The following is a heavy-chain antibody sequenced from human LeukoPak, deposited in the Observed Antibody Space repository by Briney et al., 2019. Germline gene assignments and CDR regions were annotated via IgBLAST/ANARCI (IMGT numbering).Heavy chain of an antibody. J-gene: IGHJ4*02. CDR3: AKTTTGYSSGRYPAWPIDY. CDR1: GFTFGSYA. V-gene: IGHV3-23*05. CDR2: IFSSGGSA. D-gene: IGHD2-15*01. Sequence: GGSLRLSCAASGFTFGSYAMYWVRQAPGKGLEWVSGIFSSGGSAHYADSVKGRFTISRDNSKNTVYLQMDSLRAEDTATYYCAKTTTGYSSGRYPAWPIDYWGQGTLVTVSS.